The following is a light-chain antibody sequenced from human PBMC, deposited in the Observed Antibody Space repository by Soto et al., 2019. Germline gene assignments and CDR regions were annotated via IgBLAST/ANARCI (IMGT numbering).Light chain of an antibody. CDR1: QDISKS. J-gene: IGKJ2*01. CDR2: GAS. CDR3: QQYDNLLYT. Sequence: DIQLTQSPSSLSAFVGDRVTITCQASQDISKSLNWYQQRPGKAPKLLIHGASSLETGVPSRFSGYGSGTSFTFTISSLQPEDIATYYCQQYDNLLYTFGQGTKLEIK. V-gene: IGKV1-33*01.